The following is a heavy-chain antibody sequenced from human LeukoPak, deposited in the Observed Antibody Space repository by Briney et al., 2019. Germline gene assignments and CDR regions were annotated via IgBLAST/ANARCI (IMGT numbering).Heavy chain of an antibody. CDR2: ISSSSTYI. Sequence: GGSLRLSCAASGXTFGIYTMNWVRQAPGKGLEWVSSISSSSTYIYYADSVKGRFTISRDNAKNSLYLQMNSLRAEDTAVYYCARDLHSGEVDIWGQGTMVTVSS. J-gene: IGHJ3*02. CDR3: ARDLHSGEVDI. D-gene: IGHD7-27*01. CDR1: GXTFGIYT. V-gene: IGHV3-21*01.